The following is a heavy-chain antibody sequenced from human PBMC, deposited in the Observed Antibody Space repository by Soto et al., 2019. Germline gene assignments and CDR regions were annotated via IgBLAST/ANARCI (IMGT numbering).Heavy chain of an antibody. J-gene: IGHJ4*02. CDR2: ISYDGSNK. D-gene: IGHD3-22*01. CDR3: AKGADSSGYYNFDY. Sequence: QVQLVESGGGVVQPGRSLRLSCAASGFTFSSYGMHWVRQAPGKGLEWVAVISYDGSNKYYADSVKGRFTISRDNSKNTLYLQMTSLRAEDTAVYYCAKGADSSGYYNFDYWGQGTLVTVSS. V-gene: IGHV3-30*18. CDR1: GFTFSSYG.